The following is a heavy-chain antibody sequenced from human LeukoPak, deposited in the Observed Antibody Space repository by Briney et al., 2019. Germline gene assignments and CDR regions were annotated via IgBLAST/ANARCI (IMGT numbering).Heavy chain of an antibody. J-gene: IGHJ4*02. CDR3: ARAHDVDTAMTDY. CDR2: IIPIFGTA. Sequence: SVKVSCKASGGTFNSYAISWVRQAPGQGLEWMGGIIPIFGTANYAQKFQGRVTITADESTSTAYMELSSLRSEDTAVYYCARAHDVDTAMTDYWGQGTLVTVSS. CDR1: GGTFNSYA. V-gene: IGHV1-69*13. D-gene: IGHD5-18*01.